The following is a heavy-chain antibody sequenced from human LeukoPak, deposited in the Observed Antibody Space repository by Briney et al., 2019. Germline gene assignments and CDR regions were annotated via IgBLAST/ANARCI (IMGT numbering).Heavy chain of an antibody. CDR2: INWNGDNT. D-gene: IGHD1-26*01. CDR1: GFTFDDYG. CDR3: ARDGRYSGGFDN. V-gene: IGHV3-20*04. Sequence: GGSLRLSCAASGFTFDDYGMSWVRQAPGKGLEWVSGINWNGDNTAYADSVKGRFTISRDNAKNSLYLQMNSLRAEDTAVYYCARDGRYSGGFDNWGQGTLVTVSS. J-gene: IGHJ4*02.